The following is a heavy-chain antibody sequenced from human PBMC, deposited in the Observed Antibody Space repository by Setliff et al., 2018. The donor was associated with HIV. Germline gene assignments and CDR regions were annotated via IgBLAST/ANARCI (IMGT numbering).Heavy chain of an antibody. CDR3: ARLPSLLWFGELNYYFDY. V-gene: IGHV5-51*01. J-gene: IGHJ4*02. D-gene: IGHD3-10*01. CDR1: GYNFTSFW. Sequence: PGEVLKISCKGSGYNFTSFWIAWVRQMPGKGLEWMGIIYPADSDTRYSPSFQGQVTISADKSISTAFLQWRSLKASDTAIYYCARLPSLLWFGELNYYFDYWGQGTLVTVSS. CDR2: IYPADSDT.